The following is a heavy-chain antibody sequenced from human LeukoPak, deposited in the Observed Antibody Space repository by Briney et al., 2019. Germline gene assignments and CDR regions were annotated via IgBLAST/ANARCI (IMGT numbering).Heavy chain of an antibody. J-gene: IGHJ4*02. Sequence: ASVKVSCKASGGTFSSYAISWVRQAPGQGLEWMGGIIPIFGTANYAQKFQGRVTIIADESTSTAYMELSSLRSEDTAVYYCARDGYSSSSFTPFDYWGQGTLVTVSS. CDR3: ARDGYSSSSFTPFDY. V-gene: IGHV1-69*13. D-gene: IGHD6-6*01. CDR2: IIPIFGTA. CDR1: GGTFSSYA.